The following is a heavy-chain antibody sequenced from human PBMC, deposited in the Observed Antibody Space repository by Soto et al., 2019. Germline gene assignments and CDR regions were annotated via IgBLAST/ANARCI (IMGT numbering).Heavy chain of an antibody. CDR2: FWHDGTKI. CDR3: ARGVVPFDY. CDR1: GFTFTTYA. D-gene: IGHD2-15*01. V-gene: IGHV3-33*01. Sequence: GGSLRLSCAASGFTFTTYAMHWVRQAPGKGLEWVALFWHDGTKIYYADSVRGRFTVSRDNSRNTLYLVMTSLRAEDTAVYYCARGVVPFDYWGRGTKVTVYS. J-gene: IGHJ4*02.